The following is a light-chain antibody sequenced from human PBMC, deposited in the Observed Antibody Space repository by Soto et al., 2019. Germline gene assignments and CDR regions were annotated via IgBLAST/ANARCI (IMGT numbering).Light chain of an antibody. CDR2: DVS. CDR1: SSDVGGYNY. J-gene: IGLJ2*01. Sequence: QFALTQPASVSGSPGQSITISCTGTSSDVGGYNYVSWYQQHPGKAPKVMIYDVSNRPSGVSNRFSGSKSGNTASLTISGLQAEDEADYYCSSYTSSSTLMVFGGGTKLTVL. CDR3: SSYTSSSTLMV. V-gene: IGLV2-14*01.